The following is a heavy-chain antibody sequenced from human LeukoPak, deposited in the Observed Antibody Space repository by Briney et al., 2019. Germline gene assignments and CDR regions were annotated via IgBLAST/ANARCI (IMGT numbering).Heavy chain of an antibody. Sequence: GGSLRLSCAASGFTVSSNYMSWVRQAPGKGLEWVSVIYSGGSTYYADSVKGRFTISRGNSKNTLYLQMNSLRAEDTAVYYCARDKAEGNYYYYGMDVWGQGTTVTVSS. D-gene: IGHD2-15*01. CDR3: ARDKAEGNYYYYGMDV. V-gene: IGHV3-66*01. CDR2: IYSGGST. J-gene: IGHJ6*02. CDR1: GFTVSSNY.